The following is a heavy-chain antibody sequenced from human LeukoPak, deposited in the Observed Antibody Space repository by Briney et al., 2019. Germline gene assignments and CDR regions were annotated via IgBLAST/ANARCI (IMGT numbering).Heavy chain of an antibody. CDR3: TRLAEYSYGPPTTPGAFDI. D-gene: IGHD5-18*01. CDR1: GFTFSGSA. Sequence: HPGGSLRLSCAASGFTFSGSAMHWVRQASGKGLEWVGRIRSKANSYATAYAASVKGRFTISRDDSKNTAYLQMNSLKTEDTAVYYCTRLAEYSYGPPTTPGAFDIWGQGTMVTVSS. J-gene: IGHJ3*02. V-gene: IGHV3-73*01. CDR2: IRSKANSYAT.